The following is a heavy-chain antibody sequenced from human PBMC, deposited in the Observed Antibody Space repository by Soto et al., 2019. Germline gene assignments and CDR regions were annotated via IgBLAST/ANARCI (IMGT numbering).Heavy chain of an antibody. V-gene: IGHV3-30-3*01. CDR2: ISYDGSNK. CDR1: GFTFSSYA. J-gene: IGHJ4*02. Sequence: GGSLRLSCAASGFTFSSYAMHWVRQAPGKGLEWVAVISYDGSNKYYADSVKGRFTISRDNSKNTLYLQMNSLRAEDTAVYYCALCSGYSYGTPGSYYFDYWGQGTLVTVSS. CDR3: ALCSGYSYGTPGSYYFDY. D-gene: IGHD5-18*01.